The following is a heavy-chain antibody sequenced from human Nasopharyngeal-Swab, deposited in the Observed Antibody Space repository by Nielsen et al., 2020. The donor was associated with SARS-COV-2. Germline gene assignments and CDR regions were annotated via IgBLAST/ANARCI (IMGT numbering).Heavy chain of an antibody. D-gene: IGHD1-26*01. Sequence: SETLSLTCTASGASISSYYWSWIRQPPGKGLEWIGYIYYSGSTNYNPSLKSRVTISIDTSKNQFSLQLSSVTAADTAVYYCARDRRYSGSSGSFDIWGQGTMVTVSS. V-gene: IGHV4-59*01. J-gene: IGHJ3*02. CDR3: ARDRRYSGSSGSFDI. CDR2: IYYSGST. CDR1: GASISSYY.